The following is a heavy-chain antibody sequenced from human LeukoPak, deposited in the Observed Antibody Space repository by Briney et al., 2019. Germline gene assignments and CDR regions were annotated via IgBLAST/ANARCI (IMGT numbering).Heavy chain of an antibody. Sequence: GASVKVSCKASGGTFSSYAISWVRQAPGQGLEWMGGIIPMFGTANYAQKFQGGVTITADESTSTAYMELSSLRSEDTAVYYCAREGGFYYGNSGYYLSWFDPWGQGTLVTVSS. D-gene: IGHD3-22*01. J-gene: IGHJ5*02. CDR1: GGTFSSYA. CDR3: AREGGFYYGNSGYYLSWFDP. V-gene: IGHV1-69*13. CDR2: IIPMFGTA.